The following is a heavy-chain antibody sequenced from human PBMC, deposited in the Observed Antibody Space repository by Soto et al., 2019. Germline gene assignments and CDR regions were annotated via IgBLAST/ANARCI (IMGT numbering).Heavy chain of an antibody. Sequence: QVHLVQSGVEVKTPGASVKVSCQASGYTFFTYDISRVRQAPGQGHEWMGWISTYSGDTKYAQKFQGRVTMTTDTSTTTAYLELRSLRSDDTAVYYCARHHGPTTSENWFDPWGQGTLVTVSS. J-gene: IGHJ5*02. CDR3: ARHHGPTTSENWFDP. V-gene: IGHV1-18*01. CDR1: GYTFFTYD. CDR2: ISTYSGDT. D-gene: IGHD5-12*01.